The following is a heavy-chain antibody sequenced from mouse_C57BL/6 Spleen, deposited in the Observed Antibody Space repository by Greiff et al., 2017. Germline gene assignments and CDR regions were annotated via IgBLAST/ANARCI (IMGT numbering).Heavy chain of an antibody. V-gene: IGHV1-59*01. J-gene: IGHJ4*01. CDR1: GYTFTSYW. CDR3: ARDGSSPWYAMDY. CDR2: IDPSDSYT. D-gene: IGHD1-1*01. Sequence: QVQLQQPGAELVRPGTSVKLSCKASGYTFTSYWMHWVKQRPGQGLEWIGVIDPSDSYTNYNQKFKGKATLTVDTSSSTAYMQLSSLTSEDSAVYYCARDGSSPWYAMDYWGQGTSVTVSS.